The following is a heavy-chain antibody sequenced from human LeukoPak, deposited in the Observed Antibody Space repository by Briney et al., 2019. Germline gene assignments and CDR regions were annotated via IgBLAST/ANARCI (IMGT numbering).Heavy chain of an antibody. CDR1: GDSINYYY. D-gene: IGHD5-18*01. CDR3: ARAQRGYSFVFDL. Sequence: SETLSLTCSVSGDSINYYYWSWIRQPSGKGLEWIGYIYYNGVANYNPSLKSRLTISVDTSKNQFSLKLNSVTAADTALYYCARAQRGYSFVFDLWGLGTLATVSS. V-gene: IGHV4-59*01. CDR2: IYYNGVA. J-gene: IGHJ4*02.